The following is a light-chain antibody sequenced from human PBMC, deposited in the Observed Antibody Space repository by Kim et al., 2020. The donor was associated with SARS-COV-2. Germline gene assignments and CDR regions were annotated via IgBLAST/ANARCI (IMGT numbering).Light chain of an antibody. CDR1: QSVLYSSNSEKY. V-gene: IGKV4-1*01. Sequence: RATIKCNSSQSVLYSSNSEKYFAWYQQKPGQPPYLLIYWASPLESGVPDRFSGSGSGTDFTLTISSLQAEDVAIYYCQQYYSTPWTFGQGTKLEI. CDR3: QQYYSTPWT. CDR2: WAS. J-gene: IGKJ2*02.